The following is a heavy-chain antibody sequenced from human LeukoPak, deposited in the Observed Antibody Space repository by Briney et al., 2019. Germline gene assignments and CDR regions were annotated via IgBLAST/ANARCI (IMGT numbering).Heavy chain of an antibody. Sequence: ASVKVSCKASGYTLTSYGISWVRQAPGQGLEWMGWISAYNGNTNYAQKLQGRVTMTTDTSTSTAYMELRSLRSDDTAVYYCARDIAADTAMVTKRVDYWGQGTLVTVSS. D-gene: IGHD5-18*01. CDR2: ISAYNGNT. CDR1: GYTLTSYG. J-gene: IGHJ4*02. V-gene: IGHV1-18*01. CDR3: ARDIAADTAMVTKRVDY.